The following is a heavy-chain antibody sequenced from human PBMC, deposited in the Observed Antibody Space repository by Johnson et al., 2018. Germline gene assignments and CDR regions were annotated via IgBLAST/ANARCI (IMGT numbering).Heavy chain of an antibody. CDR2: IKSKTDGWTP. CDR1: GFTFSNAW. V-gene: IGHV3-15*07. CDR3: TLGIVGATTYAFDI. Sequence: VQLVQCGGGLVKPGWSLRLPCAASGFTFSNAWMNWVRQAPGKGLEWVGRIKSKTDGWTPDYAAPVKGRFTISRDDSKNTLYLQMNSLKTEATAVYYCTLGIVGATTYAFDIWGQGTMVTVSS. J-gene: IGHJ3*02. D-gene: IGHD1-26*01.